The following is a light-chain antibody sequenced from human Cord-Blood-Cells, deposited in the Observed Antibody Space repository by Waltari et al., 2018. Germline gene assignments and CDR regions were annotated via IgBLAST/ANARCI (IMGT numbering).Light chain of an antibody. Sequence: QSALPQPRSVSGSPGQSVTISCTGTRSDVGGYNYVSWYQQHPGKAPKLMIYDVSKRPSGVPDRFSGSKSGNTASLTISGLQAEDEADYYCCSYAGSYTYVFGTGTKVTVL. CDR3: CSYAGSYTYV. J-gene: IGLJ1*01. CDR2: DVS. V-gene: IGLV2-11*01. CDR1: RSDVGGYNY.